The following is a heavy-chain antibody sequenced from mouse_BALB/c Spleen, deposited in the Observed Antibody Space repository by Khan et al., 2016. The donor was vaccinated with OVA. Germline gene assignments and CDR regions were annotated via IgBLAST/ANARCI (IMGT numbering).Heavy chain of an antibody. J-gene: IGHJ4*01. CDR2: IWAGGCN. CDR3: GESPPCWGLDY. CDR1: GFSLTDYA. V-gene: IGHV2-6-5*01. Sequence: QVQLKQSGPGLVAPSQSLYITCTASGFSLTDYAVSWIRQTPGKGLEWLGAIWAGGCNYYYSVLKTRLSISNDNYTSKTFYMVNRLQTYENTTYYYGESPPCWGLDYWGQGTSVTVSS. D-gene: IGHD1-2*01.